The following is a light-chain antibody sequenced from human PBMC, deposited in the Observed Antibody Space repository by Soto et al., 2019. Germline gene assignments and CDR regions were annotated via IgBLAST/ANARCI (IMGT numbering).Light chain of an antibody. Sequence: QCVLTRPSSVSGSAGVAIPIFCTGTSSDVGGYNYVSWYQQHPGKAPKLMIYDVSNRPSGVSNRFSGSKSGNTASLTISGLQAEDEADYYCSSYTSSSTLYVFGTGTKVTVL. J-gene: IGLJ1*01. V-gene: IGLV2-14*01. CDR1: SSDVGGYNY. CDR3: SSYTSSSTLYV. CDR2: DVS.